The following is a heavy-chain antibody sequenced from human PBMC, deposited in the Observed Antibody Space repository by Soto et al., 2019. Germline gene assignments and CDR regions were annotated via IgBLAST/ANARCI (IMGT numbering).Heavy chain of an antibody. V-gene: IGHV1-18*04. CDR1: GYTFTNYG. J-gene: IGHJ2*01. D-gene: IGHD2-15*01. CDR3: ARCYCRLGSCYTCWHFDL. Sequence: QVQLVQSGAEVKKPGASVRVSCKASGYTFTNYGISWVRQAPGQGLEWMGWVGPYNGNTDHAQNFQGRVTMTTDTSTNTAYMGLGSLRSDDTALYYCARCYCRLGSCYTCWHFDLWGRGTLVTVSS. CDR2: VGPYNGNT.